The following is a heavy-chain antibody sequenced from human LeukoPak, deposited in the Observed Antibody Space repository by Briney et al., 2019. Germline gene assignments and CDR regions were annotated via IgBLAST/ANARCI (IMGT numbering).Heavy chain of an antibody. J-gene: IGHJ4*02. CDR3: AKDLLTARGVVLVATFDY. CDR1: GFTFSTYS. V-gene: IGHV3-48*02. D-gene: IGHD2-15*01. CDR2: ISSNGGTT. Sequence: GGSLRLSCAASGFTFSTYSMNWVRQAPGRGLEWVSYISSNGGTTHYADSVKGRFTISRDTGKNSLYLQMNSLRDEDTAVYYCAKDLLTARGVVLVATFDYWGQGTLVTVSS.